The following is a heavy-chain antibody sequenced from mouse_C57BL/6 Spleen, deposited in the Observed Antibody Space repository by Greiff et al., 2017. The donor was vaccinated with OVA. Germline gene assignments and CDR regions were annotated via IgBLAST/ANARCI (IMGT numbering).Heavy chain of an antibody. CDR1: GFSLTSYG. J-gene: IGHJ4*01. V-gene: IGHV2-2*01. Sequence: QVQLKESGPGLVQPSQSLSITCTVSGFSLTSYGVHWVRQSPGKGLEWLGVIWRGGSTDYNAAFISRLSISKDNTKSQVFFKMNSLQADDTAIYYCAAQLGEDAMDYWGQGTSVTVSS. CDR3: AAQLGEDAMDY. CDR2: IWRGGST. D-gene: IGHD4-1*02.